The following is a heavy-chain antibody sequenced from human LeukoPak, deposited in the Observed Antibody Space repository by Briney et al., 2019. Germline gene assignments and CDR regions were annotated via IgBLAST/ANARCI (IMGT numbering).Heavy chain of an antibody. CDR2: IYSGGST. Sequence: GGSLRLSCVASGFTVSSNYMSWVRQAPGKGLGWVSVIYSGGSTYYADSVKGRFTISRDNSKNTLYLQMNSLRAEDTAVYYCASGSGSYRTPYYYMDVWGTGTTVTVSS. V-gene: IGHV3-53*01. D-gene: IGHD3-10*01. CDR3: ASGSGSYRTPYYYMDV. CDR1: GFTVSSNY. J-gene: IGHJ6*03.